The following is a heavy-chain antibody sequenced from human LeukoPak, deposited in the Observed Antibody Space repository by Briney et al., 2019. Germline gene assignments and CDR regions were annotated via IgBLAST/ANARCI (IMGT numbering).Heavy chain of an antibody. D-gene: IGHD3-16*01. CDR2: ISGSGGST. Sequence: GGSLRHSCAASGFTLSCYPMSWVRQAPGKGLEWVSAISGSGGSTYYADSVKGRFTISRDNSKNTLYLQMNSLRAEDTTVYYCAKEGLYDYVWGSPNGPFDYWGQGTLVTVSS. CDR1: GFTLSCYP. CDR3: AKEGLYDYVWGSPNGPFDY. J-gene: IGHJ4*02. V-gene: IGHV3-23*01.